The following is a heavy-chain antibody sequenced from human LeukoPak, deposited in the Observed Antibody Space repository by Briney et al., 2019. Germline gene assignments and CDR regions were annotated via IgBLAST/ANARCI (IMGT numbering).Heavy chain of an antibody. V-gene: IGHV3-23*01. CDR2: ASGSGGST. CDR3: AKDLGSVVTPPSLDY. J-gene: IGHJ4*02. Sequence: GGSLRLSCAASGFTISSYAMSWVRQAPGKGLEWVSSASGSGGSTYYADSVKGRFTISRDNSKNTLYLQINSLRAEDTAVYYCAKDLGSVVTPPSLDYWGQGTLVTVSS. D-gene: IGHD4-23*01. CDR1: GFTISSYA.